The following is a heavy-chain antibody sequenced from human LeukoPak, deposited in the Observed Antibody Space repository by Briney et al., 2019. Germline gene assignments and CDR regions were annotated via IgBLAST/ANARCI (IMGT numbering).Heavy chain of an antibody. J-gene: IGHJ5*02. D-gene: IGHD3-9*01. CDR1: GGSFSGYY. Sequence: SETLSLTCAVYGGSFSGYYWSWIRQPPGKGLEWIGEISHSGSTNYNPSLKSRVTISVDTSKNQFSLKLSSVTAADTAVYYCARLASRGYDILTGYYNWFDPWGQGTLVTVSS. V-gene: IGHV4-34*01. CDR3: ARLASRGYDILTGYYNWFDP. CDR2: ISHSGST.